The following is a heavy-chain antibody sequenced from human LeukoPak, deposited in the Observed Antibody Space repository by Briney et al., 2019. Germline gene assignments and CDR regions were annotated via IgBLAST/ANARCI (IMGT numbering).Heavy chain of an antibody. V-gene: IGHV3-7*01. J-gene: IGHJ4*02. D-gene: IGHD2-8*01. CDR1: GFTFSSYW. CDR2: IKQDGTEK. CDR3: ATDPASYCTSSTCDFDY. Sequence: RTGGSLRLSCAASGFTFSSYWMSWVRQAPGKGLEWVANIKQDGTEKYYVDSVRGRFTISRDNAQNSLYLQMNNLGAEDTAVYYCATDPASYCTSSTCDFDYWGQRTLVTVSS.